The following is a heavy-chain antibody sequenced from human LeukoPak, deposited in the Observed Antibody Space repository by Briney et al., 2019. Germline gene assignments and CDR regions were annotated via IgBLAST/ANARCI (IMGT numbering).Heavy chain of an antibody. CDR2: ISYDGRNK. CDR1: GFTFSSYA. V-gene: IGHV3-30-3*01. D-gene: IGHD1-1*01. CDR3: AKELERVFDC. Sequence: GGSLRLSCAASGFTFSSYAMHWVRQAPGKGLEWVAVISYDGRNKYYADSVKGRFTISRDNSKNTLYLQVNSLRAEDTAVYYCAKELERVFDCWGQGTLVTVSS. J-gene: IGHJ4*02.